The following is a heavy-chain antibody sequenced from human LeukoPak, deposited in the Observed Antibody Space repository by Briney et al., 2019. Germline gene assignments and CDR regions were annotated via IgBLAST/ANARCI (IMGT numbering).Heavy chain of an antibody. CDR3: ARGDYYDSSGYYLGYDAFDI. CDR2: INHSGST. Sequence: SETLSLTCAVYGGSFSGYYWSWIRQPPGKGLEWIGEINHSGSTNYNPSPKSRVTISVDTSKNQFSLKLSSVTAADTAVYYCARGDYYDSSGYYLGYDAFDIWGQGTMVTVSS. D-gene: IGHD3-22*01. CDR1: GGSFSGYY. V-gene: IGHV4-34*01. J-gene: IGHJ3*02.